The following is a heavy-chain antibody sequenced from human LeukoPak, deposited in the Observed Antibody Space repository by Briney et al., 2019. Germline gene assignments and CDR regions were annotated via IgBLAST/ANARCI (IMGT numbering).Heavy chain of an antibody. J-gene: IGHJ3*02. CDR1: GGSISSSSYY. V-gene: IGHV4-39*01. CDR3: ARHAGIAAADSAEDAFDI. Sequence: PSETLSLTCTASGGSISSSSYYWGWIRQPPGKGLEWIGTIYYSGSTYYNPSLRSRVTISVDTSKNQFSLKLSSVTAADTAVYYCARHAGIAAADSAEDAFDIWGQGTMVTVSS. CDR2: IYYSGST. D-gene: IGHD6-13*01.